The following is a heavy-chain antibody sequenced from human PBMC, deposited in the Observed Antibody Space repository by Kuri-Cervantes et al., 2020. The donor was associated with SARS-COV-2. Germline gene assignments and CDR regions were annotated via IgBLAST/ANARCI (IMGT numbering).Heavy chain of an antibody. D-gene: IGHD3-3*01. V-gene: IGHV3-21*01. CDR3: AREGAYDSWSIDY. Sequence: GGSLRLSCAASGFTFSSYSMNWVRQAPGKGLEWVSSISSSSSYIYYADSVKGRFTISRDNAKNSLYLQMNSLRAEDTAVYYCAREGAYDSWSIDYWGQGTLVTVSS. CDR2: ISSSSSYI. CDR1: GFTFSSYS. J-gene: IGHJ4*02.